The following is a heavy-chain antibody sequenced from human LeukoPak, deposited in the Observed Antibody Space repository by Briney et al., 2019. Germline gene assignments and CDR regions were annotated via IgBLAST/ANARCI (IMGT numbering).Heavy chain of an antibody. Sequence: GGSLRLSCAASGFTFSNYWMHWVRQVPGKGLVWVSRTNADESSTTYADSVKGRFTISRDNAKSTLYMQMNSLRVEDTAVYYCATPGQWPVYFDYWGPGTLVTVSS. CDR1: GFTFSNYW. V-gene: IGHV3-74*01. D-gene: IGHD6-19*01. J-gene: IGHJ4*02. CDR3: ATPGQWPVYFDY. CDR2: TNADESST.